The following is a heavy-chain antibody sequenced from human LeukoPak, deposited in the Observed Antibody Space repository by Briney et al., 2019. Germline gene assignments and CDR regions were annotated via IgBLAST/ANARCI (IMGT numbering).Heavy chain of an antibody. Sequence: GGSLRLSCAASGFTFDDYGMSWVRQAPGKGLEWDSGINWNGGSTGYADSVKGRFTISRDNAKNSLYLQMNSLRAEDTALYYCARCSGSIAAPRRHFDYWGQGTLVTVSS. J-gene: IGHJ4*02. CDR3: ARCSGSIAAPRRHFDY. CDR1: GFTFDDYG. D-gene: IGHD6-6*01. V-gene: IGHV3-20*04. CDR2: INWNGGST.